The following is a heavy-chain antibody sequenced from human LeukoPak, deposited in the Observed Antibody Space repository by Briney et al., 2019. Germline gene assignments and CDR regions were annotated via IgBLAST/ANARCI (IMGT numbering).Heavy chain of an antibody. CDR3: VKTLISVAGTGAFDI. CDR1: GFTFSSYA. D-gene: IGHD6-19*01. J-gene: IGHJ3*02. Sequence: PGGSLRLSCSAPGFTFSSYAMHWARQAPGKGLEYVSVISSNGGSTYYAVSVKGRFTISRDNSKNTLYLQMSSLRAEDTAVYYCVKTLISVAGTGAFDIWGQGTMVTVSS. V-gene: IGHV3-64D*09. CDR2: ISSNGGST.